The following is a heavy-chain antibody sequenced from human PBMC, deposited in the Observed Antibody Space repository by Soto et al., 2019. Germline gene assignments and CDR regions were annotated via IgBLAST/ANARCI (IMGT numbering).Heavy chain of an antibody. D-gene: IGHD3-16*02. CDR2: IITSLGEA. CDR3: AREGGLSDIDY. CDR1: GGTSNSYS. J-gene: IGHJ4*02. V-gene: IGHV1-69*08. Sequence: QVQLVQSGAEVKKPGSSVKVSCKASGGTSNSYSVTWVRQAPGQGLEWMGRIITSLGEATYAQKFQGRVTITADISTKTSSMELTSLRFEDAAVYFCAREGGLSDIDYWGKGTLVTVSP.